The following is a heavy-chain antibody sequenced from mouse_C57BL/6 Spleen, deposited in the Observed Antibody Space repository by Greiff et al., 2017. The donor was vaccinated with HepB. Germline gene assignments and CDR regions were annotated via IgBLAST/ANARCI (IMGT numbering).Heavy chain of an antibody. V-gene: IGHV5-17*01. D-gene: IGHD1-1*02. Sequence: VQLQQSGGGLVKPGGSLKLSCAASGFTFSDYGMHWVRQAPEKGLEWVAYISSGSSTIYYADTVKGRFTISRDNAKNTLFLQMTSLRSEDTAMYYCARRALWDFDYWGQGTTLTVSS. CDR1: GFTFSDYG. CDR2: ISSGSSTI. CDR3: ARRALWDFDY. J-gene: IGHJ2*01.